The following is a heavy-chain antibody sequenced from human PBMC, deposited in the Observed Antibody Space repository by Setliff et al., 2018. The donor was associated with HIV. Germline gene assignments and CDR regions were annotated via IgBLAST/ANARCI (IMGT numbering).Heavy chain of an antibody. CDR1: GGSINSGSYY. CDR3: ARSNTVRGVIPFDY. J-gene: IGHJ4*02. V-gene: IGHV4-61*09. D-gene: IGHD3-10*01. CDR2: IYTSGST. Sequence: SETLSLTCTVSGGSINSGSYYWTWIRQPAGKGLEWIGHIYTSGSTYYNPSLKSRVTISVDTSKNQFSLKLSSVTAADTAVYYCARSNTVRGVIPFDYWGQGTLVTVSS.